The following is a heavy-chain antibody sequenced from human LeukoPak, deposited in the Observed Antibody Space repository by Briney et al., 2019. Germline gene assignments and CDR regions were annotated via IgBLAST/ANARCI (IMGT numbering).Heavy chain of an antibody. CDR1: GFTFSSYW. J-gene: IGHJ6*03. CDR2: IKSKTDGGTT. CDR3: TTDPAYYGANMDV. Sequence: GGSLRLSCAASGFTFSSYWMSWVRQAPGKGLEWVGRIKSKTDGGTTDYAAPVKGRFTISRDDSKNTLYLQMNSLKTEDTAVYYCTTDPAYYGANMDVWGKGTTVTVSS. D-gene: IGHD4-17*01. V-gene: IGHV3-15*01.